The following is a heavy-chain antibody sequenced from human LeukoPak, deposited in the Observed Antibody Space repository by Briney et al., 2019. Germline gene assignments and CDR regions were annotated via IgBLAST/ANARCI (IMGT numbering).Heavy chain of an antibody. J-gene: IGHJ4*02. CDR3: TTRRWAQEMATIPYYFNY. CDR1: GYTFTTYA. Sequence: GASVRVSCKASGYTFTTYAINWVRQAPGQGLEWMGWINTNTGNPAYAQGFTGRFVFSLDTSVSTAYLQISSLKAEDTAVYYCTTRRWAQEMATIPYYFNYWGQGTLVTVSS. D-gene: IGHD5-24*01. V-gene: IGHV7-4-1*02. CDR2: INTNTGNP.